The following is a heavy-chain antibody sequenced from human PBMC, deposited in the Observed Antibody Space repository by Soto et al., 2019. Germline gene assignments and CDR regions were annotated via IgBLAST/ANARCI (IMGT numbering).Heavy chain of an antibody. CDR3: ARVEAEIVGATGWFVP. CDR1: GGTFSSYA. D-gene: IGHD1-26*01. CDR2: IIPIFGTA. J-gene: IGHJ5*02. Sequence: SVKVSCKASGGTFSSYAISWVRQAPGQGLEWMGGIIPIFGTANYAQKFQGRVTITADESTSTAYMELSSLRSEDTAVYYCARVEAEIVGATGWFVPWGQGTLVNVSS. V-gene: IGHV1-69*13.